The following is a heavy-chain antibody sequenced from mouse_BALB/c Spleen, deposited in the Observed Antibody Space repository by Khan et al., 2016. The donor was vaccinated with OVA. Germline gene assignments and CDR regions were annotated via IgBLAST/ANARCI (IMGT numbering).Heavy chain of an antibody. Sequence: EVELVESGGGLVQPGGSRRLSCATSGFTFTDYYMNWVRQPPGKALEGLGFFRNKANNYTTEYSASVKGRFTISRDNSQSTFYLQMNTLSTEDSATYYCAMADFYVGYFFSMDYWGQGTSVTVSS. J-gene: IGHJ4*01. CDR3: AMADFYVGYFFSMDY. CDR2: FRNKANNYTT. CDR1: GFTFTDYY. V-gene: IGHV7-3*02. D-gene: IGHD2-3*01.